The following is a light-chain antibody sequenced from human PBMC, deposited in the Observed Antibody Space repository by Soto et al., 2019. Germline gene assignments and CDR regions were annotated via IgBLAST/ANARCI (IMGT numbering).Light chain of an antibody. CDR3: QHYHSYPGT. Sequence: DIQMTQSPSTLSASVGDRVTITCRASQSISYWLAWYQQKPGKAPKLLISKASSLESGVPSSFSGSGSGTEFPLTISSLQPDDFATYYGQHYHSYPGTFGQGTTVEI. V-gene: IGKV1-5*03. J-gene: IGKJ1*01. CDR2: KAS. CDR1: QSISYW.